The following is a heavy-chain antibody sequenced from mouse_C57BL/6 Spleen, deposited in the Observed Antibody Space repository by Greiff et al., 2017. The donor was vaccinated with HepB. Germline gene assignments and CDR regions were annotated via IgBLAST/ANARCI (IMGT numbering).Heavy chain of an antibody. CDR2: IYPGNSDT. CDR1: GYTFTSYW. V-gene: IGHV1-5*01. J-gene: IGHJ2*01. D-gene: IGHD2-3*01. Sequence: EVQLQQSGTVLARPGASVKMSCKTSGYTFTSYWMHWVKQRPGQGLEWIGAIYPGNSDTSYNQKFKGKAKLTAVTSASTAYMELSSLTNEDSAVYYCTRGSYYDGYLDYWGQGTTLTVSS. CDR3: TRGSYYDGYLDY.